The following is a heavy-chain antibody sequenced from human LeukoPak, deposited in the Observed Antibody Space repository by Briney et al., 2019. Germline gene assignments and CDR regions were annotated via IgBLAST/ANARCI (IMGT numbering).Heavy chain of an antibody. D-gene: IGHD2-2*01. CDR1: GYTFTGYY. Sequence: ASVKVSCKASGYTFTGYYLHWVRQAPGQGLEWMGWINPNSGDTHYAQRFQGRVNMTRDTSISTAYLGQSRLRSDDTAVYYCAREAGCSSASCEIDFWGQGALVTVSS. CDR3: AREAGCSSASCEIDF. CDR2: INPNSGDT. V-gene: IGHV1-2*02. J-gene: IGHJ4*02.